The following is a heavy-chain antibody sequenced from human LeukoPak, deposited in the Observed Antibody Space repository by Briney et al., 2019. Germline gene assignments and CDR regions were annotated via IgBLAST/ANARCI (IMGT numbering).Heavy chain of an antibody. CDR1: GYTFTSYD. Sequence: ASVKVSCKASGYTFTSYDINWVRQATGQGLEWMGWMNPNSGNTGYPQKFQGRVTMTRNTSISTAYMELSSLRSEDTAVYYCARVGYYYDSSIDYWGQGTLVTVSS. V-gene: IGHV1-8*01. J-gene: IGHJ4*02. CDR2: MNPNSGNT. CDR3: ARVGYYYDSSIDY. D-gene: IGHD3-22*01.